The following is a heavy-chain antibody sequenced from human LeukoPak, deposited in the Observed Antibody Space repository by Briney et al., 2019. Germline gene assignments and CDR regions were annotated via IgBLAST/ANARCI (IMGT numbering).Heavy chain of an antibody. D-gene: IGHD2/OR15-2a*01. CDR3: ARGIWGESRHYRFDS. J-gene: IGHJ4*02. CDR2: IDAGNGRT. Sequence: ASVKLSCKASGYTSRNYAMHWVRQAPGQGLEWMGWIDAGNGRTKYSQKFQGRVTITRDTSANTAYMELSTLRSEDTSMYYCARGIWGESRHYRFDSWGQGALVTVSS. V-gene: IGHV1-3*01. CDR1: GYTSRNYA.